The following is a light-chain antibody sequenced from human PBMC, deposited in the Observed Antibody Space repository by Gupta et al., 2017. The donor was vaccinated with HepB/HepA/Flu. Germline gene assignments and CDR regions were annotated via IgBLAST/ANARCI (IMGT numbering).Light chain of an antibody. Sequence: DIQLTQSPSFLSASVGDRVTITCRASQGIGTYLAWYQQKPGRAPNVLIYDASTLQSGVPSRFSGSGSGTEFTLTINYLQPEDFATYYCQQLKNVPATFGQGTKVKVK. CDR2: DAS. J-gene: IGKJ1*01. V-gene: IGKV1-9*01. CDR1: QGIGTY. CDR3: QQLKNVPAT.